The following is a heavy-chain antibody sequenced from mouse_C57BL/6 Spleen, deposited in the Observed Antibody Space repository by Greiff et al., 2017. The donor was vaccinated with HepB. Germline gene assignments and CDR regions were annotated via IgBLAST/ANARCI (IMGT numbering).Heavy chain of an antibody. CDR1: GYAFSSYW. CDR3: SSGQVPWFAY. Sequence: QVQLKQSGAELVKPGASVKISCKASGYAFSSYWMNWVKQRPGKGLEWIGQIYPGDGDTNYNGEFKGKATLTADKSSSTAYMQLSSLTSEDSAVYFCSSGQVPWFAYWGQGTLVTVSA. CDR2: IYPGDGDT. V-gene: IGHV1-80*01. D-gene: IGHD3-2*02. J-gene: IGHJ3*01.